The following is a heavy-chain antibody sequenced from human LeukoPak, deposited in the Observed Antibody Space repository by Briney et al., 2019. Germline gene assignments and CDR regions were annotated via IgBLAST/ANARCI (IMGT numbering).Heavy chain of an antibody. CDR3: ARGIPYYDFWSGYFRPYYYYGMDV. CDR1: GYTFTSYG. Sequence: ASVKVSCKASGYTFTSYGINWVRQATGQGLEWMGWMNPNSGNTGYAQKFQGRVTMTRNTSISTAYMELSSLRSEDTAVYYCARGIPYYDFWSGYFRPYYYYGMDVWGQGTTVTVSS. D-gene: IGHD3-3*01. V-gene: IGHV1-8*02. CDR2: MNPNSGNT. J-gene: IGHJ6*02.